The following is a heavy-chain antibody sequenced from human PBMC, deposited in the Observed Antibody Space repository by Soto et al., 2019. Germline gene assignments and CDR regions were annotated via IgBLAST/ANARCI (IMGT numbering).Heavy chain of an antibody. V-gene: IGHV1-3*01. CDR3: ARTAFIHYYDSSGYYDY. CDR1: GYTFTSYA. J-gene: IGHJ4*02. D-gene: IGHD3-22*01. CDR2: INAGNGNT. Sequence: GASVKVSCKDSGYTFTSYAMHWVRQAPGQRLEWMGWINAGNGNTKYSQKFQGRVTITRDTSASTAYMELSSLRSEDTAVYYCARTAFIHYYDSSGYYDYWGQGTLVTVSS.